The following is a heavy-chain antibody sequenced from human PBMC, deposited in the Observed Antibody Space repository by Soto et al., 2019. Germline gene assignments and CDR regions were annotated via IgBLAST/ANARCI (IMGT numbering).Heavy chain of an antibody. Sequence: QVQLQQSGPGLVKPSQTLSLTCAISGDSVSSQSTAWNWIRQSPSRGLEWLGRTWYRSKWFNDYAVSVKGRMTINSDTSKNQFSLQLNSVTPEDTAVYYCARGWGLDYWGQGILVTVSS. CDR2: TWYRSKWFN. J-gene: IGHJ4*02. CDR1: GDSVSSQSTA. CDR3: ARGWGLDY. V-gene: IGHV6-1*01. D-gene: IGHD3-16*01.